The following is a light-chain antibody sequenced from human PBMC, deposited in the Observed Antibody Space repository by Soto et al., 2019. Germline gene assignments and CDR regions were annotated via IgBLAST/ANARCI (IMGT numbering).Light chain of an antibody. Sequence: QAGLAQPRSVSGSLGQSVTISCTGTSSDVGAYDFVSWYQQNPGKAPRLIIFDVIKRPSGVPDRFSGSKSGNTASLTISGLQSEDEADYHCSSYAGSHTYEVFGG. CDR1: SSDVGAYDF. J-gene: IGLJ3*02. CDR3: SSYAGSHTYEV. CDR2: DVI. V-gene: IGLV2-11*01.